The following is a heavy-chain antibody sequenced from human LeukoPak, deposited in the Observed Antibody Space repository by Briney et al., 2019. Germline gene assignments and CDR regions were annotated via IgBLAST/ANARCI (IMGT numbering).Heavy chain of an antibody. CDR2: VYPGDANT. J-gene: IGHJ4*02. CDR3: ARPGYCTSTTCWDLDY. Sequence: PGESLKISCQVSGYSFSSYYIGWVCQMPGKGLEWMGIVYPGDANTRYSPSFQGQVTISVDKSISTAYLQWSSLKASDTAMYYCARPGYCTSTTCWDLDYWGQGTLVTVSP. CDR1: GYSFSSYY. D-gene: IGHD2-2*01. V-gene: IGHV5-51*01.